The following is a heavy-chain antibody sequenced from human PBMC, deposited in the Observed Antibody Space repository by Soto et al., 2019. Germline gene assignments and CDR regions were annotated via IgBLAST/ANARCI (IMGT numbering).Heavy chain of an antibody. CDR2: IKPDGSDK. J-gene: IGHJ3*02. CDR1: GFTFSNYW. D-gene: IGHD2-2*02. V-gene: IGHV3-7*01. CDR3: ARGLYFGRFDI. Sequence: GGSLRLSCAASGFTFSNYWMSWVRQAPGKGLEWVANIKPDGSDKYYVDSVKGRFTISRDNAKNSLSLQMNSLRAEDTAVYYCARGLYFGRFDIWGQGTMVTVSS.